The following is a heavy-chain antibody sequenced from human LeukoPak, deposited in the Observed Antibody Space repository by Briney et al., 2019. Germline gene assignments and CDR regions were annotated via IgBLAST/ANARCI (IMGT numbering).Heavy chain of an antibody. CDR2: ISWNSGSI. CDR1: GFTFGDYA. D-gene: IGHD3-10*01. Sequence: GGSLRLSCAASGFTFGDYAMHWVRQAPGKGLEWVSGISWNSGSIGYADSVKGRFTISRDNAKNSLYLQMNSLRAEDTALYYCAKATRNYYGTRFDPWGQGTLVTVSS. V-gene: IGHV3-9*01. J-gene: IGHJ5*02. CDR3: AKATRNYYGTRFDP.